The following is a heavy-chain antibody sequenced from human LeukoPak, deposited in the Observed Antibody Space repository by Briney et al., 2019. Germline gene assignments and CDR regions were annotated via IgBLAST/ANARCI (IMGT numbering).Heavy chain of an antibody. J-gene: IGHJ3*02. CDR2: MNPNSGNT. CDR3: ARAGFYDSSGAFDI. V-gene: IGHV1-8*01. Sequence: ASVKVSCKASGYTFTSYDINWVRQATGQGLEWMRWMNPNSGNTGYAQKFQGRVTMTRNTSISTAYMELSSLRSEDTAVYYCARAGFYDSSGAFDIWGQGTMVTVSS. D-gene: IGHD3-10*01. CDR1: GYTFTSYD.